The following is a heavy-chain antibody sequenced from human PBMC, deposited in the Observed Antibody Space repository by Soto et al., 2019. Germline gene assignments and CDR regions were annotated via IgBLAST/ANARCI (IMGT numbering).Heavy chain of an antibody. CDR3: AKDQALYGDLFDY. CDR2: ISGSGGST. J-gene: IGHJ4*02. CDR1: GFTFSSYA. Sequence: GGSLRLSCAASGFTFSSYAMSWVRQAPWKGLEWVSAISGSGGSTYYADSVKGRFTISRDNSKNTLYLQMNSLRAEDTAVYYCAKDQALYGDLFDYWGQGTLVTVSS. D-gene: IGHD4-17*01. V-gene: IGHV3-23*01.